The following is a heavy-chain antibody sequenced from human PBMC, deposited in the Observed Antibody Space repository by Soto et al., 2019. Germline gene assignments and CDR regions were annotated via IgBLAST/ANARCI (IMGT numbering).Heavy chain of an antibody. CDR1: GFTFSSYG. CDR3: ARDREQWLVGYYFDY. CDR2: IWYDGSNI. J-gene: IGHJ4*02. D-gene: IGHD6-19*01. Sequence: PGGSLRLSCAAPGFTFSSYGMHWVRQAPGKGLEWVAVIWYDGSNIYYADSVKGRFTISRDNSKDTLDLQMNSLRAEDTAVYYCARDREQWLVGYYFDYWGQGTLVTVS. V-gene: IGHV3-33*01.